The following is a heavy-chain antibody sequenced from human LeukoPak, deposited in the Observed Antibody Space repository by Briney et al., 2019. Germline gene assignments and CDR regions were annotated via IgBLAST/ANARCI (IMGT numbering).Heavy chain of an antibody. CDR3: VKDRCDRATCPEV. V-gene: IGHV3-23*01. CDR1: GFTFSTYA. CDR2: ISNSGDST. J-gene: IGHJ4*02. D-gene: IGHD1-14*01. Sequence: GGSLRLSCAASGFTFSTYAMSWVRQAPGEGLEWVSGISNSGDSTYYPDSVKGRFTISRDNFKNTLHLQMSSLRAEDTALYYCVKDRCDRATCPEVWGQGTLVTVSS.